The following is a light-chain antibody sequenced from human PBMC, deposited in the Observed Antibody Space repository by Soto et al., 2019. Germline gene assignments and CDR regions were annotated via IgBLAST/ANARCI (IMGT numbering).Light chain of an antibody. J-gene: IGKJ4*01. CDR2: AAS. V-gene: IGKV1-6*01. CDR3: QQLESYPST. CDR1: QAIRVD. Sequence: AIQMTQSPSSLSASVGDRVTITCRASQAIRVDLAWYQQKPGKAPKLLIYAASSLHSGVPSRFSGSGSGTDFTLTISSLQLEDFATYYCQQLESYPSTFGGGTKVDIK.